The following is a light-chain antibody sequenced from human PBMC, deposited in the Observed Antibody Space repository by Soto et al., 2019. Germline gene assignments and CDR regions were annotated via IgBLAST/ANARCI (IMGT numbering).Light chain of an antibody. V-gene: IGKV3-20*01. CDR1: QSVSSSY. CDR2: GAS. Sequence: EIVLTQSPGTLSLSPGEGATLSCRASQSVSSSYLAWYQQKPGQAPRLLIYGASSRATGIPDRFSGSGSGTDFTLTISRLEPEDFAVYYCQQYGSSPPTTYGQGTRLE. J-gene: IGKJ5*01. CDR3: QQYGSSPPTT.